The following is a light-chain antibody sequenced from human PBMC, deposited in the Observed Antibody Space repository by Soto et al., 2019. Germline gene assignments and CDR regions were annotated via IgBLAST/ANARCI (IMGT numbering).Light chain of an antibody. CDR1: QAVFNY. J-gene: IGKJ2*01. Sequence: DILLTQSPIFLSSSVGDRVTISCRASQAVFNYLAWYHQKPGKAPNLLIFGASTMQSGVPSRFSGSGSGTEFTLTISSLEPEDVATYYCQQLNSHPRTFGQGTKLEIK. CDR3: QQLNSHPRT. V-gene: IGKV1-9*01. CDR2: GAS.